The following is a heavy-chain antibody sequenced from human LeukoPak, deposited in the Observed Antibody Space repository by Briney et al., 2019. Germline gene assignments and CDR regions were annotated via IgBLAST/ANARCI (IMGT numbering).Heavy chain of an antibody. V-gene: IGHV3-23*01. Sequence: AGGSLRLSCVASGFTLTSCAMSWVRQAPGKGLEWVSGISGSNGNTYYADSVKGRFTIFRDNSKNTLYLQMNSLRVEDTAVYYCAKVGPGAARDYWGQGTLVTVSS. D-gene: IGHD2-15*01. CDR3: AKVGPGAARDY. CDR1: GFTLTSCA. J-gene: IGHJ4*02. CDR2: ISGSNGNT.